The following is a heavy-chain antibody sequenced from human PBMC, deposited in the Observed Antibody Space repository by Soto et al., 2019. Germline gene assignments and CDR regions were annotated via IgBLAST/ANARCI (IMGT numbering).Heavy chain of an antibody. CDR1: GGSISSGGYS. Sequence: SETLSLTCAVSGGSISSGGYSWGWIRQPPGKGLEWIGYIYHSGSTYYNPSLKSRVTISVDRSKNQFSLKLSSVTAADTAVYYCARAHYGDYGYGMDVWGQGTTVTSP. V-gene: IGHV4-30-2*01. CDR3: ARAHYGDYGYGMDV. CDR2: IYHSGST. D-gene: IGHD4-17*01. J-gene: IGHJ6*02.